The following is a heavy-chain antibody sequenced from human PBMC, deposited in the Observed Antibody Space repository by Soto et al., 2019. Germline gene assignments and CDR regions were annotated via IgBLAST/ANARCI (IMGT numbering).Heavy chain of an antibody. D-gene: IGHD6-13*01. Sequence: PXATLSLTCAVYGGSLSGYYWSGIRQPPGKGLEWIGEINHSGSTNYNPSLKSRVTISVDTSKNQFSLKLSSVTAADTAVYYCARLRAYSTSWHGKIVYGMDVWGQGTTVTVSS. CDR2: INHSGST. CDR3: ARLRAYSTSWHGKIVYGMDV. CDR1: GGSLSGYY. V-gene: IGHV4-34*01. J-gene: IGHJ6*02.